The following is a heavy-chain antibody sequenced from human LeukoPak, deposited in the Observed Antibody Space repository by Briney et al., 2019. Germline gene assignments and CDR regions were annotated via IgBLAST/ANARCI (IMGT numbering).Heavy chain of an antibody. V-gene: IGHV1-18*01. CDR2: ISAYNGNT. CDR1: GYTFTSYG. CDR3: ARVLAYCSSTSCYVNGWFDP. J-gene: IGHJ5*02. Sequence: ASVKVSCKASGYTFTSYGISWVRQAPRQGLEWMGWISAYNGNTNYAQKLQGRVTMTTDTSTSTAYMELRSLRSDDTAVYYCARVLAYCSSTSCYVNGWFDPWGQGTLVTVSS. D-gene: IGHD2-2*01.